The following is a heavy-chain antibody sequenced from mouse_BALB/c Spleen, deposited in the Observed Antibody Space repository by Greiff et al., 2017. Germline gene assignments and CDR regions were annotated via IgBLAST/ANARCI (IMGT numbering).Heavy chain of an antibody. CDR2: ISSGGSYT. Sequence: EVKVVESGGDLVKPGGSLKLSCAASGFTFSSYGMSWVRQTPDKRLEWVATISSGGSYTYYPDSVKGRFTISRDNAKNTLYLQMSSLKSEDTAMYYCARLGSSYYWYFDVWGAGTTVTVSS. CDR1: GFTFSSYG. J-gene: IGHJ1*01. D-gene: IGHD1-1*01. CDR3: ARLGSSYYWYFDV. V-gene: IGHV5-6*01.